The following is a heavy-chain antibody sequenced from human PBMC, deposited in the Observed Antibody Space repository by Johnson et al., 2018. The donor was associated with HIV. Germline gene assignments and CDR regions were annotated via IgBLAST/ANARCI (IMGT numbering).Heavy chain of an antibody. CDR1: GFTFSSYW. D-gene: IGHD3-10*01. CDR3: AKVDRRGGAFDI. V-gene: IGHV3-74*01. CDR2: INSDGSST. Sequence: VQLVESGGGLVQPGGSLRLSCAASGFTFSSYWMHWVRQAPGKGLVWVSRINSDGSSTYYADSVKGRFTISRDNSKNTLYLQMNSLRAEDTAVYYCAKVDRRGGAFDIWGQGTMVTVSS. J-gene: IGHJ3*02.